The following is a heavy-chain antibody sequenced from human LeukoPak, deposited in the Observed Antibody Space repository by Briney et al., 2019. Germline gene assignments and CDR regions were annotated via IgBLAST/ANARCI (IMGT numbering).Heavy chain of an antibody. CDR3: ARDLGSLDTGGEH. Sequence: EASVKVSCKASGGTFSSYAISWVRQAPGQGLEWMGGIIPIFGTANYAQKFQGRVTITADESTSTAYMELSSLRSEDTAVYYCARDLGSLDTGGEHWGQGTLVTVSS. V-gene: IGHV1-69*01. J-gene: IGHJ4*02. CDR2: IIPIFGTA. D-gene: IGHD3-16*01. CDR1: GGTFSSYA.